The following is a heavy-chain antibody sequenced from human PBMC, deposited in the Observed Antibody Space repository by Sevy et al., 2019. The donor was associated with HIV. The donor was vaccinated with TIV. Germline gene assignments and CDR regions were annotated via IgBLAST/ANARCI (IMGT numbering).Heavy chain of an antibody. CDR2: ISAYNGNT. J-gene: IGHJ4*02. V-gene: IGHV1-18*01. CDR3: AREQGDGYNYDPFSRHLSLPKTSTKTRHFDY. D-gene: IGHD5-12*01. CDR1: GYTFTSYG. Sequence: ASVKVSCKASGYTFTSYGISWVRQAPGQGLEWMGWISAYNGNTNYAQKLQGRVTMTTDTSTSTAYMELRSLRSDDTAEYYCAREQGDGYNYDPFSRHLSLPKTSTKTRHFDYWGQGTLVTVSS.